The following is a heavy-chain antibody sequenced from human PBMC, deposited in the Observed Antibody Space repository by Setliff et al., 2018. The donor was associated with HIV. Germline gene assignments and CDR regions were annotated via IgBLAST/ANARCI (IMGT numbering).Heavy chain of an antibody. J-gene: IGHJ4*02. V-gene: IGHV1-46*01. D-gene: IGHD3-10*01. CDR2: INPSFGST. CDR3: ATVRDATMVPGADY. Sequence: ASVKVSCKASGYTVTNYYMHWVRRAPGHGLEWMGIINPSFGSTSYAQKFQGRVTRTRDTSTSTVFMELSSLTSESTAVYYGATVRDATMVPGADYWGQGTLVTVSS. CDR1: GYTVTNYY.